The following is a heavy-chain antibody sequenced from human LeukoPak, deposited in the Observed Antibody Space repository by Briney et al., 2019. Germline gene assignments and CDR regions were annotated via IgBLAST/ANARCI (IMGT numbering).Heavy chain of an antibody. CDR2: IYTSGST. Sequence: PWETLSLTCTVSGGSISSYYWSWIRQPAGKGLEWSGGIYTSGSTNYNPSLKSRVTMSVDTSKNQFSLKLSSVTAADTAVYYCARGYCSGGSCQYYFDYWGQGTLVTVSS. V-gene: IGHV4-4*07. J-gene: IGHJ4*02. CDR1: GGSISSYY. D-gene: IGHD2-15*01. CDR3: ARGYCSGGSCQYYFDY.